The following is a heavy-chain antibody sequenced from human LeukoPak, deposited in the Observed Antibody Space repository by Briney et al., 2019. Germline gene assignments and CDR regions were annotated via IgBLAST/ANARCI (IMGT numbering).Heavy chain of an antibody. CDR2: ISYDGSNK. J-gene: IGHJ4*02. D-gene: IGHD3-22*01. CDR1: GFTFSSYG. Sequence: GGSLRLSCAASGFTFSSYGMHWVRQAPGKGLERVAVISYDGSNKYYADSVKGRFTISRDNSKNTLYLQMNSLRAEDTAVYYCAKAPVDGGYYDSSGYLACYFDYWGQGTLVTVSS. CDR3: AKAPVDGGYYDSSGYLACYFDY. V-gene: IGHV3-30*18.